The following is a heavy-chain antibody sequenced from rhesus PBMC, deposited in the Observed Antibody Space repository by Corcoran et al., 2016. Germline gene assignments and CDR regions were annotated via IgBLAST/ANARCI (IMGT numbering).Heavy chain of an antibody. CDR1: GFSLRTSGMG. CDR2: IYWDDDK. Sequence: QVTLKESGPALVKPPQTLTLTCTFSGFSLRTSGMGVGWLRQHPGKALEWLAIIYWDDDKYYITSLTIRLTISKDPSKNQAVLTMTNMDPVDTATYYCARVTTGPCDYWGQGVLVTVSS. V-gene: IGHV2S1*01. J-gene: IGHJ4*01. CDR3: ARVTTGPCDY. D-gene: IGHD4-29*01.